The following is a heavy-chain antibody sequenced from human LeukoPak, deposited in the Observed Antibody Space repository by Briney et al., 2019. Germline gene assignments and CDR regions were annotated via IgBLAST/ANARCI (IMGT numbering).Heavy chain of an antibody. CDR2: IYTSGST. CDR1: GGSISSGSYY. D-gene: IGHD6-13*01. Sequence: PSQTLSLTCTVSGGSISSGSYYWSWIRQPAGKGLEWIGRIYTSGSTNYNPSLKSRVTISVDTSKNQFSLKLSSVTAADTAVYYCARDHAPYSSSWYLEYFQHWGQGTLVTVSS. V-gene: IGHV4-61*02. J-gene: IGHJ1*01. CDR3: ARDHAPYSSSWYLEYFQH.